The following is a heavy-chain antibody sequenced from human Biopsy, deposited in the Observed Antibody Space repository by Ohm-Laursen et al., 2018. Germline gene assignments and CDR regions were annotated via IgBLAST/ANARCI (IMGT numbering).Heavy chain of an antibody. CDR2: IKRDGSQS. V-gene: IGHV3-7*01. J-gene: IGHJ3*01. CDR1: GFTFSTYW. CDR3: TRDTTYYAGTTYYDALDV. D-gene: IGHD2/OR15-2a*01. Sequence: GSLRLSCSASGFTFSTYWMTWVRQAPGKGLERVANIKRDGSQSNHADSVKGRFTISRDNAKNSLYLQMNSLRAEDTAVYYCTRDTTYYAGTTYYDALDVWGQGTTVTVSS.